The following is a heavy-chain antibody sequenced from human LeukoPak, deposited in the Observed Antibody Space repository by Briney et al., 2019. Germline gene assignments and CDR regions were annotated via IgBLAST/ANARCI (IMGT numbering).Heavy chain of an antibody. CDR2: ISYSGST. V-gene: IGHV4-59*08. J-gene: IGHJ4*02. CDR3: ARHLYESRGQTSFDY. CDR1: GGSISRYY. D-gene: IGHD3-22*01. Sequence: SETLSLTCTVSGGSISRYYWSWIRQPPGKGMEWIGYISYSGSTNYNPSLKNRVTISVDTSQNHFSLKLSSVTAADTAIYYCARHLYESRGQTSFDYWGQGTLVTVSS.